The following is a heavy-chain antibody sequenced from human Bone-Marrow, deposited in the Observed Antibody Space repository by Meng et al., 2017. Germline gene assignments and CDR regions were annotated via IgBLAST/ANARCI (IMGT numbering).Heavy chain of an antibody. CDR3: ARSMDFNDGAAAQIGAFDI. D-gene: IGHD6-13*01. CDR1: GGSISSSSYY. CDR2: IYYSGST. V-gene: IGHV4-39*07. J-gene: IGHJ3*02. Sequence: GSLRLSCTVSGGSISSSSYYWGWIRQPPGKGLEWIGSIYYSGSTSYNPSLKSRVTISVDTSKNQFSLKLSSVTAADTAVYYCARSMDFNDGAAAQIGAFDIWGQGTRVTVSS.